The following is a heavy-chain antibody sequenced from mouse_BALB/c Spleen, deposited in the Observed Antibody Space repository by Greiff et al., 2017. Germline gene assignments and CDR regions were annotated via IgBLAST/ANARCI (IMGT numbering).Heavy chain of an antibody. J-gene: IGHJ2*01. Sequence: EVQLVESGGGLVKPGGSLKLSCAASGFAFSSYDMSWVRQTPEKRLEWVAYISSGGGSTYYPDTVKGRFTISRDNAKNTLYLQMSSLKSEDTAMYYCARQVPYGNYEYFDYWGQGTTLTVSS. CDR3: ARQVPYGNYEYFDY. V-gene: IGHV5-12-1*01. D-gene: IGHD2-10*02. CDR1: GFAFSSYD. CDR2: ISSGGGST.